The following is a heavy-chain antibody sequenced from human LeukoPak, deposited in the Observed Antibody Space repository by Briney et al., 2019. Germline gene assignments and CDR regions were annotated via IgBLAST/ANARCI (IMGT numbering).Heavy chain of an antibody. CDR1: GGSISSGDYS. Sequence: SQTLSLTCTVSGGSISSGDYSWSWIRQPPGKGLEWIGYIYYSGSTYYNPSLKSRVTISVDTSKNQFSLKLSSVTAADTAVYYCARYRITMVRGVIAPSYYFDYWGQGTLVTVSS. D-gene: IGHD3-10*01. CDR2: IYYSGST. J-gene: IGHJ4*02. CDR3: ARYRITMVRGVIAPSYYFDY. V-gene: IGHV4-30-4*01.